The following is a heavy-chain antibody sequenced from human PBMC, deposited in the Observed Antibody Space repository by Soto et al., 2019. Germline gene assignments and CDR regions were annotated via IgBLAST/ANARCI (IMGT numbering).Heavy chain of an antibody. D-gene: IGHD1-20*01. J-gene: IGHJ4*02. CDR1: GFNVGAFA. V-gene: IGHV3-23*01. CDR2: ISVSDAFI. CDR3: TRETVAGITGLDY. Sequence: GXLRLSCAASGFNVGAFAVNWVRQAPGKGLEWVSGISVSDAFIYYADSVRGRFSISRDASENILYLQMNSLRVDDTALYYCTRETVAGITGLDYWGPGTLVTVSS.